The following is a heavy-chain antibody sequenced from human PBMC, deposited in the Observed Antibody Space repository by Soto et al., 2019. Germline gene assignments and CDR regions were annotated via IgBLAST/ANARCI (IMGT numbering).Heavy chain of an antibody. CDR3: AKRAQGSEWSEYFDY. J-gene: IGHJ4*02. V-gene: IGHV3-23*01. D-gene: IGHD2-8*01. Sequence: GGTLRLSCAASVFTFSSYAMSWVRQAPGKGLEWVSAISGIGGSTYYADSVKGRFTISRDNSKNTLYLQMNSLRAEDTAVYYCAKRAQGSEWSEYFDYWGQGTLVTVSS. CDR2: ISGIGGST. CDR1: VFTFSSYA.